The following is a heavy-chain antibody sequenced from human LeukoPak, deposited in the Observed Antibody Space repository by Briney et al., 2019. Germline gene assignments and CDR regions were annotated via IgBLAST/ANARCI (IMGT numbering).Heavy chain of an antibody. CDR1: GFTFSSYA. Sequence: GGSLRLSCAASGFTFSSYAMSWVRQAPGKGLEWVSAISGSGGSTYYADSVKGRFTISRDNSKNTLYLQMNSLRAEDTALYYCAKDQRGALYYGMDVWGQGTTVTVSS. V-gene: IGHV3-23*01. J-gene: IGHJ6*02. CDR2: ISGSGGST. CDR3: AKDQRGALYYGMDV. D-gene: IGHD1-1*01.